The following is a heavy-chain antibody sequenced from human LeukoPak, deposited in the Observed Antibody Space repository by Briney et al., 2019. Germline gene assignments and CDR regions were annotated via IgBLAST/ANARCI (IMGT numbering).Heavy chain of an antibody. D-gene: IGHD3-3*01. CDR1: GGSVINTNW. Sequence: SETLSLTCGVSGGSVINTNWWTWVRQPPGKGLEWIGEVHLDGRTNYNPSLESRLTMSVDVSENQVSLKLASVTAADTAVYYCAREGGFYRPLDYSGQGTLVTVSS. J-gene: IGHJ4*02. CDR2: VHLDGRT. CDR3: AREGGFYRPLDY. V-gene: IGHV4-4*02.